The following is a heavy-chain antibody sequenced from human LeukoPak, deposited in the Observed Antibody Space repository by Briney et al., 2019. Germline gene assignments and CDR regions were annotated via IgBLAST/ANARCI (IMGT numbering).Heavy chain of an antibody. Sequence: PSETLSLTCTVSGGSISSSSYFWGWIRQPPGKGLEWIGSIYYSGSTYSNPSLKSRVTISLDTSKNQFSLKLSSVTAADTAVYYCARLRGGSYPYYFDYWGQGTLVTVSS. CDR2: IYYSGST. J-gene: IGHJ4*02. CDR3: ARLRGGSYPYYFDY. D-gene: IGHD1-26*01. CDR1: GGSISSSSYF. V-gene: IGHV4-39*01.